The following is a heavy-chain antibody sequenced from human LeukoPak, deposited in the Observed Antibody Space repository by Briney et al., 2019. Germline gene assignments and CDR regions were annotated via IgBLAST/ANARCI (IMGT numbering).Heavy chain of an antibody. J-gene: IGHJ6*04. V-gene: IGHV3-11*04. CDR3: ERTTPGSVHV. D-gene: IGHD3-10*01. Sequence: GGSLRLSCAASGFTFSNYYMSWIRQAPGKGLEWVSYISSGGSGIFYADSVEGRFTMSRDNAKNSLYLQMNSLRAEGTAVYYCERTTPGSVHVWGKGPTVSVSS. CDR2: ISSGGSGI. CDR1: GFTFSNYY.